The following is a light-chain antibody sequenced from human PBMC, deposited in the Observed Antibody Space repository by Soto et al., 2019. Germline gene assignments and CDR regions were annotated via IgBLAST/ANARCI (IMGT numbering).Light chain of an antibody. CDR2: GAS. V-gene: IGKV3-20*01. J-gene: IGKJ2*01. Sequence: DIVLTQSPGTLSLSPGEGATLSCRASQSVSSSHLAWYQQKPGQAPRLVIYGASSRATGIPDRFSGSGSETDFTLTISRLEPEDFAVYYCQQYGGSPLYTFGQGTTLEIK. CDR1: QSVSSSH. CDR3: QQYGGSPLYT.